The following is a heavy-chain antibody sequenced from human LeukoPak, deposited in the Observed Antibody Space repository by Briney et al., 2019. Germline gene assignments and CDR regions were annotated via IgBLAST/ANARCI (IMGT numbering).Heavy chain of an antibody. CDR2: ISSSSSYI. J-gene: IGHJ4*02. CDR1: GFTFSSYS. CDR3: ARALDLCSSTSCYTEPIDY. Sequence: GGSLRLSCAASGFTFSSYSMNWVRQAPGKGLEWVSSISSSSSYIYYADSVKGRFTISRDNAKNSLYLQMNSLRAEDTAVYYCARALDLCSSTSCYTEPIDYWGQGTLVTVSS. V-gene: IGHV3-21*01. D-gene: IGHD2-2*02.